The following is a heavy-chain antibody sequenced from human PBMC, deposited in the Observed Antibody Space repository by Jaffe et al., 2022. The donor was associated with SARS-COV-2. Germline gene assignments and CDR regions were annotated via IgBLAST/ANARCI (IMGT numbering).Heavy chain of an antibody. CDR2: ISGSGGST. D-gene: IGHD6-19*01. CDR3: ANGAVAGADYYYYGMDV. Sequence: EVQLLESGGGLVQPGGSLRLSCAASGFTFSSYAMSWVRQAPGKGLEWVSAISGSGGSTYYADSVKGRFTISRDNSKNTLYLQMNSLRAEDTAVYYCANGAVAGADYYYYGMDVWGQGTTVTVSS. V-gene: IGHV3-23*01. CDR1: GFTFSSYA. J-gene: IGHJ6*02.